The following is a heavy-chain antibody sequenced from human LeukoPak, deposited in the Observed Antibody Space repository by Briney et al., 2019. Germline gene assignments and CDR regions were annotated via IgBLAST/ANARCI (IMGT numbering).Heavy chain of an antibody. CDR3: AKDPRVGSRVATPCH. V-gene: IGHV3-23*01. CDR2: ISGSGGST. D-gene: IGHD5-24*01. J-gene: IGHJ4*02. Sequence: PGGSLRLSCAASGFTFTSYAMSWVRQAPGKGLEWVSAISGSGGSTYYADSVKGRFTISRDNPKSTLFLQMKSLRAEDTAVYYCAKDPRVGSRVATPCHWGQGTLVTVSS. CDR1: GFTFTSYA.